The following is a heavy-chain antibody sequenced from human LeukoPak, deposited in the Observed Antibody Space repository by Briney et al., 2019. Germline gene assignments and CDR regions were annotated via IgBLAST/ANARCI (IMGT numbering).Heavy chain of an antibody. Sequence: PGGSLRLSCAASGFTFRSYGMHWVRQAPGKGLEWVATIWSDGNSKYYGDSVKGRFTISRDNSKNILYLQMNNLRAEDTAVYYCAKDYRSSGWYYFDCWGQGTLVTVSS. CDR3: AKDYRSSGWYYFDC. V-gene: IGHV3-33*06. CDR2: IWSDGNSK. J-gene: IGHJ4*02. D-gene: IGHD6-19*01. CDR1: GFTFRSYG.